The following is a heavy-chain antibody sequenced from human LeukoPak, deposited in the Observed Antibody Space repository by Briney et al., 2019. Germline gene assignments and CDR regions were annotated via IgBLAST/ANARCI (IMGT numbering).Heavy chain of an antibody. D-gene: IGHD6-13*01. Sequence: GGSLRLSCAASGFTFSSYEMNWVRQAPGKGLEWVANIKQDGSEKYYVDSVKGRFTISRDNAKNSLYLQMNSLRAEDTAVYYCAGAAAGTHPAFDYWGQGTLVTVSS. CDR1: GFTFSSYE. CDR2: IKQDGSEK. V-gene: IGHV3-7*01. CDR3: AGAAAGTHPAFDY. J-gene: IGHJ4*02.